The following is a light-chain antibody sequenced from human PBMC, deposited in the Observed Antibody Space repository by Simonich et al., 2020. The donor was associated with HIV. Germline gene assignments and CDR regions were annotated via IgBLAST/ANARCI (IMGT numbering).Light chain of an antibody. V-gene: IGLV2-23*01. Sequence: QSALTQLPPASGSPGQSITISCTGTSSDVGSYNLVSWYQQHPGKAPKLLIYEGSKRPSGFANRFSGSKSGITASLTISGLQADDEADYYCCSYAGSSTWVFGGGTKLTVL. J-gene: IGLJ3*02. CDR3: CSYAGSSTWV. CDR1: SSDVGSYNL. CDR2: EGS.